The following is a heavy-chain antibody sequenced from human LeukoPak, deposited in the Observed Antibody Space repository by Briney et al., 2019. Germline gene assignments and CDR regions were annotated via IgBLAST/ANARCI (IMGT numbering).Heavy chain of an antibody. CDR1: GFTLSSFA. V-gene: IGHV3-23*01. Sequence: GGSLRLSCAASGFTLSSFAMSWVRQAPGKGLEWVSGSSGRAGYTYYADSVKGRFTISRDASKNTFFLQMNSLRAEDTAVYFCTRGGGDCWGQGTLVTVSS. J-gene: IGHJ4*02. CDR3: TRGGGDC. D-gene: IGHD2-15*01. CDR2: SSGRAGYT.